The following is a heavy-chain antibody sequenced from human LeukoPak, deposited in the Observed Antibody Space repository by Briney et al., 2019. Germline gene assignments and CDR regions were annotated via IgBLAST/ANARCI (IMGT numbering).Heavy chain of an antibody. V-gene: IGHV4-34*01. Sequence: SETLSLTSAVYGGSFSGYYWSWIRQPPGKGPEWIGEINHSGSTNYNPSLKSRVTISVDTSKNQFSLKLSSVTAADTAVYYCARGVGYSSGWYVGYYYYYYMDVWGKGTTVTVSS. CDR1: GGSFSGYY. D-gene: IGHD6-19*01. CDR3: ARGVGYSSGWYVGYYYYYYMDV. CDR2: INHSGST. J-gene: IGHJ6*03.